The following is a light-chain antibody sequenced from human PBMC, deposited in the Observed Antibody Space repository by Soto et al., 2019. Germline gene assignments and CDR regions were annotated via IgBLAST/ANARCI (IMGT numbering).Light chain of an antibody. J-gene: IGLJ2*01. CDR2: GNS. V-gene: IGLV1-40*01. Sequence: QSVLTQPPSVSGAPGQRVTISCTGSSSNIGAGYDVHWYQQLPGTAPKLLIYGNSNRPSGVPDRFSGSKSGTSASLAITGLQAEDAADYYCQSYESSLSGVVFGGGTKLTVL. CDR1: SSNIGAGYD. CDR3: QSYESSLSGVV.